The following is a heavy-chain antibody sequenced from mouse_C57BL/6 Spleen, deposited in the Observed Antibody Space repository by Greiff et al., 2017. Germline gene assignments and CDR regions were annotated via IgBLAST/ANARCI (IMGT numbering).Heavy chain of an antibody. J-gene: IGHJ4*01. CDR1: GYAFSSYW. CDR2: IYPGDGDT. D-gene: IGHD2-4*01. V-gene: IGHV1-80*01. CDR3: ARGGYDYDGGEFYYYAMDY. Sequence: QVQLQQSGAELVKPGASVKISCKASGYAFSSYWMNWVKQRPGKGLEWIGQIYPGDGDTNYNGKFKGKATLTADKSSSTAYMQLSSLTSEDSAVYFCARGGYDYDGGEFYYYAMDYWGQGTSVTVSS.